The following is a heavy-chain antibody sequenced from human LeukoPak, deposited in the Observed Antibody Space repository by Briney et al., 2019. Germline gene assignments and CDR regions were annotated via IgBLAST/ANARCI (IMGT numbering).Heavy chain of an antibody. CDR2: INPSGGST. CDR1: GYTFTSYY. J-gene: IGHJ5*02. V-gene: IGHV1-46*01. CDR3: ARSLRMDNWFDP. Sequence: ASVNVSCKASGYTFTSYYMHWVRQAPGQGLEWMGIINPSGGSTSYAQKFQGRVTMTRDTSTSTVYMELSSLRSEDTAVYYCARSLRMDNWFDPWGQGTLVTVSS. D-gene: IGHD2-2*03.